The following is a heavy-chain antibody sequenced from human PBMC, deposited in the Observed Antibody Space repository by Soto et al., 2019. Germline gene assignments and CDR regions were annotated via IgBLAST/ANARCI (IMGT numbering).Heavy chain of an antibody. D-gene: IGHD6-13*01. CDR3: AKDPDSSSWYWFDP. CDR2: VYHTGTT. V-gene: IGHV4-59*01. J-gene: IGHJ5*02. CDR1: GGSIGHYY. Sequence: SETLSLTCTVSGGSIGHYYWSWIRRPPGRGLQWIGYVYHTGTTTYSPSLKSRVTISVDTSKNQVSLRLNSVTAADTAVYYCAKDPDSSSWYWFDPWGQGTLVTVSS.